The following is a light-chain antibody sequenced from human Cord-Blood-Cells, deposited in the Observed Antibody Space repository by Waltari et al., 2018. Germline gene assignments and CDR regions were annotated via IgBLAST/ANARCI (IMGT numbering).Light chain of an antibody. Sequence: QSALTQPASASGSPWQSITISRTGTSSDAVVLNYVSWYQQHPGKAPKLMSYDVSKRPSGVSNRFSGSKSGNTASLTISGLQAEDEADYYCSSYTSSSTWVFGGGTKLTVL. CDR1: SSDAVVLNY. CDR2: DVS. CDR3: SSYTSSSTWV. J-gene: IGLJ3*02. V-gene: IGLV2-14*01.